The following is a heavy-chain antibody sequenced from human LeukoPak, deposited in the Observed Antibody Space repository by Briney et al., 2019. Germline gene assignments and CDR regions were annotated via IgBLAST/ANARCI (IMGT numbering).Heavy chain of an antibody. CDR3: AKDLALWFGELLWPMDV. Sequence: GGSLRLSCAASGFTFSSYWMHWVRQVPNQGLMWVSRINSDETISEYVDSVNGRFTISRDNAKNTLYLQMNSLRAEDTAVYYCAKDLALWFGELLWPMDVWGKGTTVTISS. CDR1: GFTFSSYW. J-gene: IGHJ6*04. V-gene: IGHV3-74*01. D-gene: IGHD3-10*01. CDR2: INSDETIS.